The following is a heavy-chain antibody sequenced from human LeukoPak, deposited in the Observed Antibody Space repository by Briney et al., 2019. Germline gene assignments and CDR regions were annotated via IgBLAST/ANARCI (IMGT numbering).Heavy chain of an antibody. CDR1: GYSFTSYW. J-gene: IGHJ4*02. Sequence: GESLKISCKGSGYSFTSYWIGWVRQMPGKGLEWMGIIYPGDSDTRYSPSFQGQVTISADKSISTAYLQWSSLKASDTAMYYCARTYSSSWYSTTLDHWGQGTLVTVSS. D-gene: IGHD6-13*01. CDR2: IYPGDSDT. CDR3: ARTYSSSWYSTTLDH. V-gene: IGHV5-51*01.